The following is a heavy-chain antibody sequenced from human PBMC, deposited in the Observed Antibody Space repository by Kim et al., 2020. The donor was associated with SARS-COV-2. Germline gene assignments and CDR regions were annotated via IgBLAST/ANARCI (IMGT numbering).Heavy chain of an antibody. J-gene: IGHJ4*02. CDR3: ARAATTDGYFDY. CDR1: GGSISSSSYY. Sequence: SETLSLTCTVSGGSISSSSYYWGWIRQPPGKGLEWIGSVYYSGSTYYNPSLKSRVTISVDTSKNQFSLKLNSVTAADTAVYYCARAATTDGYFDYWGQGTLVTVSS. V-gene: IGHV4-39*07. CDR2: VYYSGST. D-gene: IGHD6-25*01.